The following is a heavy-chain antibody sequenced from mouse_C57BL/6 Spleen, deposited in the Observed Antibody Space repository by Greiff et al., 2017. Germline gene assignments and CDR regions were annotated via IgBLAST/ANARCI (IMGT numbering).Heavy chain of an antibody. Sequence: EVQLQQSGPELVKPGASVKISCKASGYSFTDYNMNWVKQSIEKSLEWIGLINPNYGTASYNQKFKGKATLTVDQSSSTAYMQLNSLTSEDSAVYYCARRKRNSNFYYAMDYWGQGTSVTVSS. CDR1: GYSFTDYN. CDR3: ARRKRNSNFYYAMDY. D-gene: IGHD2-5*01. CDR2: INPNYGTA. J-gene: IGHJ4*01. V-gene: IGHV1-39*01.